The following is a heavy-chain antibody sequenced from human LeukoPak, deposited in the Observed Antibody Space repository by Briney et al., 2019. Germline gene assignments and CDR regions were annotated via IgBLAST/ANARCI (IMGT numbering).Heavy chain of an antibody. J-gene: IGHJ6*02. D-gene: IGHD6-19*01. CDR3: ARVESSGWSPASYYYYGMDV. CDR1: GYSFTSYN. V-gene: IGHV1-46*04. Sequence: ASVKVSCKASGYSFTSYNIHWVRQAPGQGLEWMGIINPSGGSTGHAQTLQGRITMTRDTSTTTVYMELSSLRSGDTAVYYCARVESSGWSPASYYYYGMDVWGQGTTVTVSS. CDR2: INPSGGST.